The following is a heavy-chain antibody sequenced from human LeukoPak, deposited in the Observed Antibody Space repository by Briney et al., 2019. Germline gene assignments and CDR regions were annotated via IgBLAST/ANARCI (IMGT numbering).Heavy chain of an antibody. Sequence: PSETLSLTCTVSGGSISSGGYYWSWIRQHPGKGLEWIGYIYYSGSTYYNPSLKSRVTISVDTSKNQFSLKLSSVTAADTAVYYCAREGTDYDSSGYYYPLAAFDIWGQGTMVTVSS. J-gene: IGHJ3*02. CDR1: GGSISSGGYY. D-gene: IGHD3-22*01. V-gene: IGHV4-31*03. CDR3: AREGTDYDSSGYYYPLAAFDI. CDR2: IYYSGST.